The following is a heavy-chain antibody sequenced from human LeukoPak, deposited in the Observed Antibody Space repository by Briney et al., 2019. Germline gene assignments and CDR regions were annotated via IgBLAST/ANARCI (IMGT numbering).Heavy chain of an antibody. D-gene: IGHD3-22*01. V-gene: IGHV3-21*06. Sequence: GGSLRLSCAASGFTFSSYAMNWVRQARGKGLEWVSSTSGSSSDIYYADSVKGRFTISRDNAKNSVFLQMNNLRAEDTAIYYCARRGYHDSSGYDYWGQGTLVTVSS. CDR1: GFTFSSYA. CDR2: TSGSSSDI. CDR3: ARRGYHDSSGYDY. J-gene: IGHJ4*02.